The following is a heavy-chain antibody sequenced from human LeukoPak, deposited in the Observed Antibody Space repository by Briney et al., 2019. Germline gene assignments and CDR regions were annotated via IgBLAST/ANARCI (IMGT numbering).Heavy chain of an antibody. CDR1: GFSLTTYG. D-gene: IGHD3-10*01. CDR2: IWYDGSRK. J-gene: IGHJ4*02. V-gene: IGHV3-33*01. Sequence: PGRSLRLSCAASGFSLTTYGTQWLRQAPGKGLEWVAVIWYDGSRKFYGDSVKGRFTVSRDTSENTMYLQMNTLRVDDTAVYYCARDGGSGLDYWGQGTLVTVSS. CDR3: ARDGGSGLDY.